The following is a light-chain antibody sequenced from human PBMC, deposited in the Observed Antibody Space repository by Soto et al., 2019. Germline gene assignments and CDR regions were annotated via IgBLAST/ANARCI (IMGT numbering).Light chain of an antibody. CDR3: SSYTSSSTPFV. CDR1: SSDVGGYNY. CDR2: DVS. V-gene: IGLV2-14*01. Sequence: QSVLNQPASVSGSPGQSITISCTGTSSDVGGYNYVSWYHQHPGKAPKLMIYDVSNRPSGVSNRFSGSKSGNTASLTISGLQAEDEADYYCSSYTSSSTPFVFGTGTKVTVL. J-gene: IGLJ1*01.